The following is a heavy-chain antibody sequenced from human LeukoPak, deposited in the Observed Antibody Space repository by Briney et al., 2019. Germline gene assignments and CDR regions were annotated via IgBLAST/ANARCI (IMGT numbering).Heavy chain of an antibody. D-gene: IGHD2-15*01. CDR3: ARGVCSGGSCYSEWNY. J-gene: IGHJ4*02. CDR1: GGSFSGYY. CDR2: INYSGST. V-gene: IGHV4-34*01. Sequence: SETLSLTCAVYGGSFSGYYWSWIRQSPGKGLEWIGEINYSGSTNYNPSLKSRVTISVDTSKNQFSLKLSSVTAADTAVYYCARGVCSGGSCYSEWNYWGQGTLVTVSS.